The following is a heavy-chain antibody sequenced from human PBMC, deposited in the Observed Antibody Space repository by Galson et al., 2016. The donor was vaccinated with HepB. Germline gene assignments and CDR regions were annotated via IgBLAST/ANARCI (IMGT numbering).Heavy chain of an antibody. V-gene: IGHV3-74*01. CDR3: ARGDRRYCSGGSCYSDYYYGMDV. CDR2: INSDGSST. CDR1: GFTFRNYW. J-gene: IGHJ6*02. Sequence: SLRLSCAASGFTFRNYWMSWVRQTPGKGLVWVSRINSDGSSTSYADSVKGRFTISRDNAKNTLYLQMNSLRAEDTAVYYCARGDRRYCSGGSCYSDYYYGMDVWGQGTTVTVSS. D-gene: IGHD2-15*01.